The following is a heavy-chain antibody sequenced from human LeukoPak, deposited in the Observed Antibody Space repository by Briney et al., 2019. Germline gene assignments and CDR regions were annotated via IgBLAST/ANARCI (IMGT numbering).Heavy chain of an antibody. J-gene: IGHJ4*02. D-gene: IGHD4-17*01. Sequence: GGSLRLSCAASGFDFYRYSMNWVRQAPGKGLEWVSSISSSSSYIYYADSVKGRFTISRDNAKNSLYLQMNSLRAEDTAVYYCARDPVDGDYDYWGQGTLVTVSS. V-gene: IGHV3-21*01. CDR2: ISSSSSYI. CDR3: ARDPVDGDYDY. CDR1: GFDFYRYS.